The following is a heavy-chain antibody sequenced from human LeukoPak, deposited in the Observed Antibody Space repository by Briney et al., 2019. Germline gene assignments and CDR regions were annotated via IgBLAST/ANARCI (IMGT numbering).Heavy chain of an antibody. Sequence: PSETLSLNCTVSGGSFSGYYWTWIRQFPGKGLEWIGEMNDRGTTNRNPSLRSRVTMSVDPSQNQFSLTLNSVTAADTAVYYCARGHSSVVTATPYYFDYWGRGTLVTVSS. J-gene: IGHJ4*02. CDR2: MNDRGTT. CDR1: GGSFSGYY. V-gene: IGHV4-34*01. D-gene: IGHD2-21*02. CDR3: ARGHSSVVTATPYYFDY.